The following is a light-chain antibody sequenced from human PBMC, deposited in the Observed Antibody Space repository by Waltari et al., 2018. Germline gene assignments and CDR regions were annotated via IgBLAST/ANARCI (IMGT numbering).Light chain of an antibody. Sequence: VVMTQSPLSLPVTLGQPASISCTSIQSLLTIDGHTYLSWFQQRPGQSPRRLIYEVSNRDSGVPDRFSGSGSGTDFTLKISRVEAEDVGVYYCMQGSHWVTTFGQGTKVEIK. CDR3: MQGSHWVTT. V-gene: IGKV2-30*01. CDR1: QSLLTIDGHTY. CDR2: EVS. J-gene: IGKJ1*01.